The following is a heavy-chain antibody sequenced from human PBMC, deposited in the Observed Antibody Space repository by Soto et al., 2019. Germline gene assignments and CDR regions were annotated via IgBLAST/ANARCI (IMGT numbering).Heavy chain of an antibody. V-gene: IGHV4-34*01. CDR1: GGSFSGYY. CDR2: INHSGST. Sequence: SETLSLTCAVYGGSFSGYYWSWIRQPPGKGLEWIGEINHSGSTNYNPSLKSRVTISVDTSKNQFSLKLSSVTAADTAVYYCARFLEVAAAVTSPFDYWGQGPLVPFSS. D-gene: IGHD6-13*01. J-gene: IGHJ4*02. CDR3: ARFLEVAAAVTSPFDY.